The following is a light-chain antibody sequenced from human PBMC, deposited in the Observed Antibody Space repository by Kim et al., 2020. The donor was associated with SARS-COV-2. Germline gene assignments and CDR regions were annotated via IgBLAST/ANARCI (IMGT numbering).Light chain of an antibody. J-gene: IGLJ3*02. Sequence: APGMTARISCGEKNIGSKNVHWYQQRPGQAPVLVIYFDSDRPSGIPERFSGSNSGNTATLTISRVEAGDEADYYCQVWDNNSDHWVFGGGTKLAVL. CDR1: NIGSKN. CDR2: FDS. V-gene: IGLV3-21*04. CDR3: QVWDNNSDHWV.